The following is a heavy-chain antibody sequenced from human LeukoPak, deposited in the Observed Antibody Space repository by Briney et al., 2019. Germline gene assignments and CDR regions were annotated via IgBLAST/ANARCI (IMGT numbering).Heavy chain of an antibody. V-gene: IGHV4-39*01. CDR2: MFYSGST. Sequence: SETLSLTCTVSGGSISSSPYYWGWIRQPPGKGLEWIGSMFYSGSTNYNPSLKSRVTIAVDTSKNQFFLRLTSMTAANTAVYYCTRQWSNFWSDNWGQGTLVTVSS. CDR3: TRQWSNFWSDN. CDR1: GGSISSSPYY. D-gene: IGHD3-3*01. J-gene: IGHJ4*02.